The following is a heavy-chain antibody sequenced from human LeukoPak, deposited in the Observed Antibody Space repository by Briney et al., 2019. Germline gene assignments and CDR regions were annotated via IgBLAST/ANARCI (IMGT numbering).Heavy chain of an antibody. Sequence: GGSLRLSCAASGFTFSSYAMSWVRRPPGKGLQWVAIIKQDGSEKYYMDSVKGRFTISRDNAKNSLFLQMHSLRAEDTAVYYCARVGAVAGTVLDYWGQGTLVTVSS. J-gene: IGHJ4*02. CDR3: ARVGAVAGTVLDY. V-gene: IGHV3-7*01. CDR2: IKQDGSEK. CDR1: GFTFSSYA. D-gene: IGHD6-19*01.